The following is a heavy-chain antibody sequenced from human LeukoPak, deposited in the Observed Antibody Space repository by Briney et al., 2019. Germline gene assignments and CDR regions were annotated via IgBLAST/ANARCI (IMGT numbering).Heavy chain of an antibody. D-gene: IGHD1-26*01. CDR3: ARDLLWGSYAHVPV. V-gene: IGHV3-21*01. CDR2: ISSSSSYI. Sequence: NPGASLRLSCAASGFTFSSYSMNWVRQAPGKGLEWVSSISSSSSYIYYADSVKGRFTISRDNAKNSLCLQMNSLRAEDTAVYYCARDLLWGSYAHVPVWGQGTTVTVCS. CDR1: GFTFSSYS. J-gene: IGHJ6*02.